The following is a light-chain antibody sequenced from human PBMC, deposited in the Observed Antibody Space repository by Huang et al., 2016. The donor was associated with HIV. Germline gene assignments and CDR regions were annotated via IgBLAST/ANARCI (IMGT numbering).Light chain of an antibody. CDR1: QDIYNH. J-gene: IGKJ4*01. Sequence: DIRMTQSPSSLSASVGDRVTITCRASQDIYNHLAWFQQKEGKVPNLLIYAASTLQSGVPSRFSGGGAETDFTLTISGLQPEDAATYYCQSYDGAPRITFGGGTRVEIK. V-gene: IGKV1-27*01. CDR3: QSYDGAPRIT. CDR2: AAS.